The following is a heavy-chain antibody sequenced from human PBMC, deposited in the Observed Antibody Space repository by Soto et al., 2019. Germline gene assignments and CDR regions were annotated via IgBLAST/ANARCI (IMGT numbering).Heavy chain of an antibody. V-gene: IGHV1-2*04. CDR2: INPNSGGT. CDR1: GYTFTGYY. CDR3: ASRITMVRGVIIAQNYYYYGMDV. D-gene: IGHD3-10*01. J-gene: IGHJ6*02. Sequence: ASVKVSCKASGYTFTGYYMHWVRQAPGQGLEWMGWINPNSGGTNYAQKFQGWVTMTRDTSISTAYMELSSLRSEDTAVYYCASRITMVRGVIIAQNYYYYGMDVWGQGTTVTVSS.